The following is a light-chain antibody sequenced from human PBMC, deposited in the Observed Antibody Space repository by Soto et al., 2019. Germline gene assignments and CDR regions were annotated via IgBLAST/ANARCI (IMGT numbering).Light chain of an antibody. CDR1: HSVSSSY. Sequence: EIVLTQSPGTLSLSPGERATLSCRASHSVSSSYLAWYQQKPGQAPRLLIYGASSRATGIPDRFSGSGSGTDFPLTISRLEPEDFVVYYCQQYGSSPITFGQGTRLEMK. V-gene: IGKV3-20*01. J-gene: IGKJ5*01. CDR2: GAS. CDR3: QQYGSSPIT.